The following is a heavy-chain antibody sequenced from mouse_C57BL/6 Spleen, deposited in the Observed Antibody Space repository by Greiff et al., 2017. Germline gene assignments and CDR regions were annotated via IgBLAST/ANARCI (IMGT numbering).Heavy chain of an antibody. CDR3: ARGDYGSSYGWFAY. V-gene: IGHV14-3*01. D-gene: IGHD1-1*01. Sequence: EVQGVESVAELVRPGASVKLSCTASGFNIKNTYMHWVKQRPEQGLEWIGRIDPANGNTKYAPKFQGKATITADTSSNTAYLQLSSLTSEDTAIYYCARGDYGSSYGWFAYWGQGTLVTVSA. J-gene: IGHJ3*01. CDR1: GFNIKNTY. CDR2: IDPANGNT.